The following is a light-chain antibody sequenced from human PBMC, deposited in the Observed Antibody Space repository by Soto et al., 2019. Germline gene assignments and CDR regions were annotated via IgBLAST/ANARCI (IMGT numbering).Light chain of an antibody. J-gene: IGLJ1*01. Sequence: QSVLTQPPSASGSPGQSVTISCTGTSSDVGGYNYVSWYQQHPGKAPKLMIYEVSKRPSGVPDRFSGSKPGNTASLTVSGLQADEEVVYYCTSYAASNNFGVSGTGPKFPVL. V-gene: IGLV2-8*01. CDR2: EVS. CDR3: TSYAASNNFGV. CDR1: SSDVGGYNY.